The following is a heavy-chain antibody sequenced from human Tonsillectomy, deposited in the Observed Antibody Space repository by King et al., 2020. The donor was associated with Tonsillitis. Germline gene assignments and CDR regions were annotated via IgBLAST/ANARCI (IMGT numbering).Heavy chain of an antibody. CDR2: MYSSGTI. J-gene: IGHJ4*02. CDR1: GGSISSGDHY. D-gene: IGHD1-26*01. Sequence: QLQESGPGVVKPSETLSLTFTVSGGSISSGDHYGAWIRQPPGKGRECIGYMYSSGTIFYNPSLKSRITISGGTSENRFSLRLSSVTAADTSIYFCAGYVSGIFDYWGQGALVTVSS. CDR3: AGYVSGIFDY. V-gene: IGHV4-39*01.